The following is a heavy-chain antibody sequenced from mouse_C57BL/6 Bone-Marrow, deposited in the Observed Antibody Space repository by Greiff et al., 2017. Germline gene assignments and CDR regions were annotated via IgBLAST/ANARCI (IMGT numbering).Heavy chain of an antibody. V-gene: IGHV3-8*01. CDR3: ARYTYGSSPYWYFDV. CDR1: GYSITSDY. D-gene: IGHD1-1*01. CDR2: ISYSGIT. J-gene: IGHJ1*03. Sequence: EVQRVESGPGLAKPSQTLSLTCSVTGYSITSDYWNWIRKFPGNKLEYMGYISYSGITYYNPSLKSRISITRDTSKNQYYLQLNSVTTEDTATNYCARYTYGSSPYWYFDVWGTGTTVTVSS.